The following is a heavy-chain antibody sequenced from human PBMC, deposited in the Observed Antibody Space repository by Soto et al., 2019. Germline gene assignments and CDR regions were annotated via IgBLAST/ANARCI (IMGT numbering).Heavy chain of an antibody. CDR3: TRVNSSTSYYYDRSFDN. V-gene: IGHV1-18*01. CDR2: MSAKNGNT. J-gene: IGHJ4*01. CDR1: GYTFTSYY. Sequence: ASVKVSCKASGYTFTSYYMHWVRQAPGQGLEWMGWMSAKNGNTYFAQKLQGRVTMTTDTSTSTAYMELSRLRSDDTAVYYCTRVNSSTSYYYDRSFDNWGQGTMVTLS. D-gene: IGHD3-22*01.